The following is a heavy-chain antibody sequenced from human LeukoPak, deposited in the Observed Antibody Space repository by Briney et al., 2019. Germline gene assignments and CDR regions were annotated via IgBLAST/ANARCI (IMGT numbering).Heavy chain of an antibody. CDR3: ARDKRDIVVVVAATYYYYYMDV. Sequence: QPGGSLRLSCAASGFTFNTYEMNWVRQAPGKGLEWISYIRSSSNTIYYADSVKGRFTISRDNSKNTLYLQMNSLRAEDTAVYYCARDKRDIVVVVAATYYYYYMDVWGKGTTVTVSS. CDR1: GFTFNTYE. V-gene: IGHV3-48*03. J-gene: IGHJ6*03. D-gene: IGHD2-15*01. CDR2: IRSSSNTI.